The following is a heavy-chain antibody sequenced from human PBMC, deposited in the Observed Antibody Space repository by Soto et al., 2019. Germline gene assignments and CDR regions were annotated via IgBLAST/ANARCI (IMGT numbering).Heavy chain of an antibody. CDR2: INPSGGST. Sequence: ASVKVSCKASGYTFTSYYMHWVRQAPGQGLEWMGIINPSGGSTSYAQKFQGRVTMTRDTSTSTVYMELSSLRSEDTAVYYCAREEVMTTGEGAAFDIWGQGTMVTVSS. D-gene: IGHD4-17*01. CDR3: AREEVMTTGEGAAFDI. V-gene: IGHV1-46*03. CDR1: GYTFTSYY. J-gene: IGHJ3*02.